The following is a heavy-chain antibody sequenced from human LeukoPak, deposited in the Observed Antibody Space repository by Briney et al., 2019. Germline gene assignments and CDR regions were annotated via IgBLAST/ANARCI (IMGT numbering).Heavy chain of an antibody. CDR3: ARSPHYDFWSGRHKENWFDP. CDR2: INTNTGNP. J-gene: IGHJ5*02. V-gene: IGHV7-4-1*02. CDR1: GYTFTSYA. Sequence: AASVKVSCKASGYTFTSYAMNWVRQAPGQGLEWMGWINTNTGNPTYAQGFTGRFVFSLDTSVSAAYLQISSLKAEDTAMYYCARSPHYDFWSGRHKENWFDPWGQGTLVTVYS. D-gene: IGHD3-3*01.